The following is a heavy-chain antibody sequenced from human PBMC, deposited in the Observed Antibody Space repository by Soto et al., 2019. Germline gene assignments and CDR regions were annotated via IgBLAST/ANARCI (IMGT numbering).Heavy chain of an antibody. Sequence: LRLSCAASGFTVSSNYMSWVRQAPGKGLEWVSVIYSGGSTYYADSVKGRFTISRDNSKNTLYLQMNSLRAEDTAVYYCARPLWRGIAQGMDVWGQGTTVTVSS. CDR1: GFTVSSNY. CDR3: ARPLWRGIAQGMDV. V-gene: IGHV3-53*01. CDR2: IYSGGST. J-gene: IGHJ6*02. D-gene: IGHD6-13*01.